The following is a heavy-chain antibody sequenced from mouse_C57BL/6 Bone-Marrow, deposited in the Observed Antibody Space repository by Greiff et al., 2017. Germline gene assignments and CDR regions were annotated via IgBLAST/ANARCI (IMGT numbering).Heavy chain of an antibody. V-gene: IGHV1-85*01. D-gene: IGHD1-1*01. CDR2: IYPRDGST. Sequence: VKLVESGPELVKPGASVKLSCKASGYTFTSYDINWVKQRPGQGLGWIGWIYPRDGSTKYNEKLKGKATLTVDTSSSTAYMELHSLTSEDSAVYFCARLEFDGSSGDWYFDVWGTGTTVTVSS. J-gene: IGHJ1*03. CDR1: GYTFTSYD. CDR3: ARLEFDGSSGDWYFDV.